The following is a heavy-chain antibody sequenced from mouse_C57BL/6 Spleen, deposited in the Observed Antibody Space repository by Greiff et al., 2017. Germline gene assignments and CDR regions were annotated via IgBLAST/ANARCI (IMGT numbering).Heavy chain of an antibody. CDR1: GYAFSSSW. CDR2: NYPGDGDT. Sequence: QVQLQQSGPELVKPGASVKISCKASGYAFSSSWMNWVKQRPGKGLEWIGRNYPGDGDTNYNGKFTGKATLTADKSSSTAYMQLSSLTSEDSAVYFCAHGWYFGVWGTGTTVTVSS. J-gene: IGHJ1*03. V-gene: IGHV1-82*01. CDR3: AHGWYFGV.